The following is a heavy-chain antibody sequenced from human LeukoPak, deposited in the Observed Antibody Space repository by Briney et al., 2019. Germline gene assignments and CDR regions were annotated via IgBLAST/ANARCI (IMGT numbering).Heavy chain of an antibody. CDR2: INPSGGST. CDR3: AIGSGSYCTLDY. D-gene: IGHD3-10*01. J-gene: IGHJ4*02. V-gene: IGHV1-46*01. Sequence: ASVKVSCKASGYTFTSYYMHWVRQAPGQGLEWMGIINPSGGSTSYAQKFQGRVTMTRDMSTSTVYMELSSLRSEDTAVYYCAIGSGSYCTLDYWGQGTLVTVSS. CDR1: GYTFTSYY.